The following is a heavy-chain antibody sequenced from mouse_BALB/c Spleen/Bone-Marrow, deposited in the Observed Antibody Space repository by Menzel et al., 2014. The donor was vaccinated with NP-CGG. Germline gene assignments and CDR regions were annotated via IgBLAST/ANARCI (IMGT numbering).Heavy chain of an antibody. CDR1: GFSLTSYG. V-gene: IGHV2-9*02. D-gene: IGHD2-2*01. J-gene: IGHJ3*01. Sequence: QVQLQQSGPGLVAPSQSLSITCTVSGFSLTSYGVHWIRQPPGKGLEWLGVIWAGGSANYKSALMSRLSISKDNSKSQVFLKMNSLQTDDTAMYYCARGGYGYDGTSAYWGQGTLVTVSA. CDR2: IWAGGSA. CDR3: ARGGYGYDGTSAY.